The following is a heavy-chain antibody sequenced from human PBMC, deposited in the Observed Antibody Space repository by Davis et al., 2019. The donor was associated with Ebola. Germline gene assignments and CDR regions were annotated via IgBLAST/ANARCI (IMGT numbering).Heavy chain of an antibody. D-gene: IGHD5-18*01. CDR1: GGSFSGYY. J-gene: IGHJ6*02. Sequence: SETLSLTCAVYGGSFSGYYWSWIRQPPGKGLEWIGEINHSGSTNYNPSLKSRVTISVDTSKNQFSLKLSSVTAADTAVYYCARARRTAMVTLDYGMDVWGQGTTVTVPS. CDR2: INHSGST. CDR3: ARARRTAMVTLDYGMDV. V-gene: IGHV4-34*01.